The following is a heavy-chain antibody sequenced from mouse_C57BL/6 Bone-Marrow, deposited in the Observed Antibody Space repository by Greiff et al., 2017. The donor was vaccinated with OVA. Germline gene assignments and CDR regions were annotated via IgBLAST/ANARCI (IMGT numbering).Heavy chain of an antibody. J-gene: IGHJ1*03. CDR1: GYTFTDYY. D-gene: IGHD1-1*01. V-gene: IGHV1-75*01. CDR2: IFPGSGST. CDR3: ARGGYYGSDWYFDV. Sequence: QVQLQQSGPELVKPGASVKISCKASGYTFTDYYINWVKQRPGQGLEWIGWIFPGSGSTYYNEKFKGKATLTVDKSSSTAYMLLSSLTSEDSAVFFCARGGYYGSDWYFDVWGTGTTVTVSS.